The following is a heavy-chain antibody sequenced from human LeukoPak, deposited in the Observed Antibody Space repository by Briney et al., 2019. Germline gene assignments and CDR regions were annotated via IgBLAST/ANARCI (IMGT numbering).Heavy chain of an antibody. D-gene: IGHD6-6*01. CDR1: GGSFSGYY. CDR2: INHSGST. J-gene: IGHJ5*02. CDR3: ARWSSSYFWFDP. Sequence: SETLSLTCAVYGGSFSGYYWSWIRQPPGKGLEWIGEINHSGSTNYNPSLKSRVTISVDTSKNQFSLKLSSVTAADTAVYYCARWSSSYFWFDPWGQGTLVTVSS. V-gene: IGHV4-34*01.